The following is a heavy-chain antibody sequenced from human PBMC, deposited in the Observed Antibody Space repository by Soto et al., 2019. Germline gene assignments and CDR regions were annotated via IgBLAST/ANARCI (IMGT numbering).Heavy chain of an antibody. CDR3: ARRKRGYSGYDAYYYYGMDV. Sequence: PGESLKISCKGSGYSFTSYWIGWVRQMPGKGLEWMGIIYPGDSDTRYGPSFQGQVTISADKSISTAYLQWSSLKASDTAMYYCARRKRGYSGYDAYYYYGMDVWGQGTTVTVSS. D-gene: IGHD5-12*01. J-gene: IGHJ6*02. V-gene: IGHV5-51*01. CDR2: IYPGDSDT. CDR1: GYSFTSYW.